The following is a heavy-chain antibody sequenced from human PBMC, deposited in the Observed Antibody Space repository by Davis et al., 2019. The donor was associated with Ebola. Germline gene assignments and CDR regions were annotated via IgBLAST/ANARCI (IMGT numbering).Heavy chain of an antibody. CDR3: AKREHTVTSRYYYMDV. CDR1: GFTFSNYD. D-gene: IGHD4-17*01. Sequence: PGGSLRLSCAAPGFTFSNYDMSWVRQAPGKGLEWVSGINGRGSRTYYADSVKGRFTISRDNSKNRLYLQMNSLRAEDTAVYYCAKREHTVTSRYYYMDVWGKGTTVTVSS. V-gene: IGHV3-23*01. J-gene: IGHJ6*03. CDR2: INGRGSRT.